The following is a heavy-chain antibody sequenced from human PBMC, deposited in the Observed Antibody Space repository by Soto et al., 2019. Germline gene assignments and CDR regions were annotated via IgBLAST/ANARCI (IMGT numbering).Heavy chain of an antibody. CDR1: GCTFSSYW. V-gene: IGHV3-74*01. Sequence: GGSLRLPCVASGCTFSSYWMHWVRRTPGQGLVWVSHTDSDGSFTTYADSVKGRFTISRDNAKSTLFLQMNSLRAEDTAVYYCVRDDFGLGLDYWGLGPLVTVSS. CDR2: TDSDGSFT. CDR3: VRDDFGLGLDY. J-gene: IGHJ4*02. D-gene: IGHD1-26*01.